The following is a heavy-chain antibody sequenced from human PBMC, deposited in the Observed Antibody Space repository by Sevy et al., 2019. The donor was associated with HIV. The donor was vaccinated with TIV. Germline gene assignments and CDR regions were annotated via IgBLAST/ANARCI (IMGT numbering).Heavy chain of an antibody. CDR3: AREGGIVVVPAAIRDYYYYGMDV. CDR2: IIPIFGTA. J-gene: IGHJ6*02. CDR1: GGAFSSYA. V-gene: IGHV1-69*13. D-gene: IGHD2-2*02. Sequence: ASVKVSCKASGGAFSSYAISWVRQAPGQGLEWMGGIIPIFGTANYAQKFQGRVTITADESTSTAYMELSSLRSEDTAAYYCAREGGIVVVPAAIRDYYYYGMDVWGQGTTVTVSS.